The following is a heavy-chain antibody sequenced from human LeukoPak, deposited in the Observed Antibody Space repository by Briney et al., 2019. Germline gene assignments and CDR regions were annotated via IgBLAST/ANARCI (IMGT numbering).Heavy chain of an antibody. CDR3: ARHSTWFGELLPLGIDY. CDR2: INHSGST. Sequence: SETLSLTCAVYGGSFSGYYWSWIRQPPGKGLEWIGEINHSGSTNYNPSLKSRVTISVDTSKNQFSLKLSSVTAADTAVYYCARHSTWFGELLPLGIDYWGQGALVTVSS. J-gene: IGHJ4*02. D-gene: IGHD3-10*01. V-gene: IGHV4-34*01. CDR1: GGSFSGYY.